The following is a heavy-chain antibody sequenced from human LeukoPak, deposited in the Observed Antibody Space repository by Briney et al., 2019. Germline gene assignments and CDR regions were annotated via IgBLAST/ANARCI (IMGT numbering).Heavy chain of an antibody. CDR1: GGTFSDYS. CDR2: IIPIVNMV. V-gene: IGHV1-69*02. CDR3: ARGDGYNGFRY. Sequence: SVKVSCKASGGTFSDYSISWVRQAPGHGFQWMGRIIPIVNMVDYAKRFQGRVTIIADKSTSTAHMELSSLRSEDTAVYYCARGDGYNGFRYWGQGTLVTVSS. J-gene: IGHJ4*02. D-gene: IGHD5-24*01.